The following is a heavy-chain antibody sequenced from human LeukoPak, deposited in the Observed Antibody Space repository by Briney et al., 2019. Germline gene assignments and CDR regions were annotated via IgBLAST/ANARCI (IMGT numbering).Heavy chain of an antibody. CDR2: IYHSGST. D-gene: IGHD4-17*01. CDR1: GGSISSGGYS. CDR3: ARAPYGDYVDY. V-gene: IGHV4-30-2*01. Sequence: SSETLSLTCAVSGGSISSGGYSWSWIRQPPGKGLEWIGYIYHSGSTYYNPSLKSRVTISVDRSKNQFSLKLSSVTAADTAVYYCARAPYGDYVDYWDQGTLVTVSS. J-gene: IGHJ4*02.